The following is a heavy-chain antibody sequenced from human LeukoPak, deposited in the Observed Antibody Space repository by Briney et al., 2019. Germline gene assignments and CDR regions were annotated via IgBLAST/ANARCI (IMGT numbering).Heavy chain of an antibody. D-gene: IGHD3-22*01. V-gene: IGHV4-4*07. CDR3: ARSRAYYESSGYAFDI. CDR2: IYTSGST. J-gene: IGHJ3*02. Sequence: SETLSLTCTVSGGSSNSYYWNWIRQPAGKGLEWTGRIYTSGSTNYNPSLKSRLTISGDTSKSQFSLKLSSVTAADTAVYYCARSRAYYESSGYAFDIWGQGTMVTVSS. CDR1: GGSSNSYY.